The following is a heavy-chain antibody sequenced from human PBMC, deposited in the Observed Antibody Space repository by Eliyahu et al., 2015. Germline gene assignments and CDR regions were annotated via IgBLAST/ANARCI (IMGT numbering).Heavy chain of an antibody. J-gene: IGHJ4*02. V-gene: IGHV6-1*01. CDR1: GDSVSNNDPA. CDR2: TYFRSRWYT. Sequence: QVQLQQSGPGLVKPSQTLSLTCVIXGDSVSNNDPAWVWIRQSPSRGLEWLGRTYFRSRWYTHYAPSVRSRIIVNSDTSKNQISLQLNSVTPEDTAVYYCARQTSYFDTWGQGTLVTVSS. CDR3: ARQTSYFDT.